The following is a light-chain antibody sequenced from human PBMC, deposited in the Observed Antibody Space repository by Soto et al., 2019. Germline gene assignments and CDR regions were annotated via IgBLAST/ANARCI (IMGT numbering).Light chain of an antibody. Sequence: EIVLTQSPATLSLSPGERATLSCRASQSVSSYLAWYQQKPGQAPRLPIYDASNRATGIPARFSGSGSGTDLTLTISSLEPEDFAVYYCQQRSNWPPITFGQGTRLEIK. CDR2: DAS. V-gene: IGKV3-11*01. CDR3: QQRSNWPPIT. CDR1: QSVSSY. J-gene: IGKJ5*01.